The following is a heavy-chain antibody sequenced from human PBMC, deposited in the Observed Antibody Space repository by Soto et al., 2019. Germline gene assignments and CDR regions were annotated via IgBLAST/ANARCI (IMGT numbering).Heavy chain of an antibody. CDR2: MSYDGSDT. Sequence: PGGSLRLSCVGSGFIFSNNGMHWVRQTPGKGLEWVAFMSYDGSDTFYADSVKGRFTISRDNSKNTLFLHMSNRRAEDRALYYCTIVRVADSALDHWGQGTLVTVSS. CDR3: TIVRVADSALDH. J-gene: IGHJ4*02. D-gene: IGHD3-10*02. V-gene: IGHV3-30*02. CDR1: GFIFSNNG.